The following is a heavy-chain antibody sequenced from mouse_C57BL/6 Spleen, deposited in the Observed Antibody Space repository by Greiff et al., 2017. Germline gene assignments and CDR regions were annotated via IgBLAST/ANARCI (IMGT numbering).Heavy chain of an antibody. Sequence: EVKLVESGGGLVKPGGSLKLSCAASGFTFSDYGMHWVRQAPEKGLEWVAYISSGSSTIYYADTVKGRFTISRDNAKNTLFLQMTSLRSEDTAMYYCARGYYGSSYWFDYWGQGTTLTVSS. CDR1: GFTFSDYG. V-gene: IGHV5-17*01. CDR2: ISSGSSTI. J-gene: IGHJ2*01. CDR3: ARGYYGSSYWFDY. D-gene: IGHD1-1*01.